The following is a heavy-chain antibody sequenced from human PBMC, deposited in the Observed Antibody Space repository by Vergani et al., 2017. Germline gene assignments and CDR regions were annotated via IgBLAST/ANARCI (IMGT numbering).Heavy chain of an antibody. J-gene: IGHJ4*02. CDR2: INPSGGST. Sequence: QVQLVQSGAEVKKPGASVKVSCKASGYTFTSYYMHWVRQAPGQGLEWMGIINPSGGSTSYAQKFQGRVTMTRDTSISTAYMELSRLRSDDTAVYYCARDRLRFLEYENWGQGTLVTVSS. D-gene: IGHD3-3*01. V-gene: IGHV1-46*01. CDR3: ARDRLRFLEYEN. CDR1: GYTFTSYY.